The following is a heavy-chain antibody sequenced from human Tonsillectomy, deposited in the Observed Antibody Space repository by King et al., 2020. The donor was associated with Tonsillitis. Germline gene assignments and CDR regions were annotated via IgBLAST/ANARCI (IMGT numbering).Heavy chain of an antibody. V-gene: IGHV4-61*01. J-gene: IGHJ4*02. CDR2: IYNSGRT. D-gene: IGHD3-16*01. CDR3: ARFGMITFGGG. Sequence: VQLQESGPGLVKPSETLSLSCSVTGGSVSSGSYYWSWMRQPPGKGLEWIENIYNSGRTNYNSSLKSRVTISVETSENKLSLKLSSVTAAETAVYYCARFGMITFGGGWGQGILVTVAS. CDR1: GGSVSSGSYY.